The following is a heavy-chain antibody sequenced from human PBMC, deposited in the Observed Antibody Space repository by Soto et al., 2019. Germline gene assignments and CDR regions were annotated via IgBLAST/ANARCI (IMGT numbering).Heavy chain of an antibody. CDR1: GVSFSGYY. V-gene: IGHV4-34*01. D-gene: IGHD5-18*01. CDR2: INHSGST. CDR3: ARGGWYSYGSVYFDY. J-gene: IGHJ4*02. Sequence: LPFAVYGVSFSGYYWSCIRQPPGKGLEWIGEINHSGSTNYNPSLKSRVTISVDTSKNQFSLKLSSVTAADTAVYYCARGGWYSYGSVYFDYWGQGTLVTVPS.